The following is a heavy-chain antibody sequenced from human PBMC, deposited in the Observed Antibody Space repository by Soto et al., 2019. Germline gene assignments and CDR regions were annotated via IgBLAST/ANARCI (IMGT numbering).Heavy chain of an antibody. J-gene: IGHJ4*02. CDR1: GYTFISYG. Sequence: QVQLVQSGGEVKKPGASVKVSCKASGYTFISYGISWVRQAPGQGPEWMGWISAYNGNTNYAQKLQGRVTMTTDTSTSTAYMELRNLRSDDTAMYYCARNKTTIWPDYWGQGTLVTVSS. CDR3: ARNKTTIWPDY. CDR2: ISAYNGNT. V-gene: IGHV1-18*01.